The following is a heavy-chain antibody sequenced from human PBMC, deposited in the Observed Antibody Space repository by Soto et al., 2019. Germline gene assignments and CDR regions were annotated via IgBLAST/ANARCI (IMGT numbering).Heavy chain of an antibody. CDR3: ARGDSTDCSNGVCSFFYNHDMDV. D-gene: IGHD2-8*01. J-gene: IGHJ6*02. CDR1: GYSFTDYQ. V-gene: IGHV1-2*04. CDR2: INPKSGGT. Sequence: ASVKVSCKASGYSFTDYQIHWVRQAPGQGLEWLGRINPKSGGTSTAQKFQGWVTITTDTSISTASMELPRLTSDDTAIYYCARGDSTDCSNGVCSFFYNHDMDVWGQRTTVTVSS.